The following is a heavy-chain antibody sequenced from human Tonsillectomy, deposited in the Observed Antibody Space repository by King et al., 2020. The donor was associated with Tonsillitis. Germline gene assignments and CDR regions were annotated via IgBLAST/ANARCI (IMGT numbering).Heavy chain of an antibody. Sequence: LQLQESGPGLVKPSGTLSLTCGVSGGSISTRNWWTWVRQFPGKGLEWIGEIYHDGLTNYNPSLKSRVTMSVDKSKNQFSLKLNSVTAADTAVYYCARAGYGDYVGFDYWGQGILVTVSS. D-gene: IGHD4-17*01. CDR3: ARAGYGDYVGFDY. V-gene: IGHV4-4*02. CDR1: GGSISTRNW. CDR2: IYHDGLT. J-gene: IGHJ4*02.